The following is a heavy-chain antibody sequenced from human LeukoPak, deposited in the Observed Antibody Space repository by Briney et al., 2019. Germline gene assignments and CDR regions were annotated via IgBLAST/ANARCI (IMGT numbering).Heavy chain of an antibody. CDR2: IYYRGST. Sequence: SETLSLTCSVSGDSVNSRDYYWSWSRQHPGKGLDWIGHIYYRGSTYYNPSLNNRVTISADTSENQFSLSLDSVTAADTAVYFCARGYCSSNACYTRETIGNWFDPWGQEILVTVSS. CDR3: ARGYCSSNACYTRETIGNWFDP. J-gene: IGHJ5*02. V-gene: IGHV4-31*03. D-gene: IGHD2-2*02. CDR1: GDSVNSRDYY.